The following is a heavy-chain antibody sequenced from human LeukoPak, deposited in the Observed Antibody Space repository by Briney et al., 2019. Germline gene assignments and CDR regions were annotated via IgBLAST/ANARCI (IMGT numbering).Heavy chain of an antibody. J-gene: IGHJ4*02. CDR3: AKDIYRSSYYFDY. D-gene: IGHD5-18*01. CDR2: ISYDGSNK. Sequence: GGSLRLSCAASGFTFSTYDMHWVRQAPGKGLEWVAVISYDGSNKYYADSVKGRFAISRDNSKNTLFLQMNSLRTEDRAVYYCAKDIYRSSYYFDYWGQGTLVTVSS. V-gene: IGHV3-30*18. CDR1: GFTFSTYD.